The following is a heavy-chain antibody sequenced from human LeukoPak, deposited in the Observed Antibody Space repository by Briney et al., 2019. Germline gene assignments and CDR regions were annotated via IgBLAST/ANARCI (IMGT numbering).Heavy chain of an antibody. D-gene: IGHD3-3*01. Sequence: GASVEVSCKVSGYTLTELSMHWVRQAPGKGLEWMGGFDPEDGETIYAQKFQGRVTMTRDTSTSTFYMELSSLRSEATAFYYCARDVDFWSGYYTGRFDYWGQGTLVTVSS. CDR1: GYTLTELS. J-gene: IGHJ4*02. CDR2: FDPEDGET. V-gene: IGHV1-24*01. CDR3: ARDVDFWSGYYTGRFDY.